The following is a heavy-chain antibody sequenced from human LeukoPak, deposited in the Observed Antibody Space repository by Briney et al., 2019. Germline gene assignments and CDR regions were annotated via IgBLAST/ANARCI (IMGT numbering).Heavy chain of an antibody. CDR2: IKWNGGTT. CDR1: GFTFSSYG. CDR3: ARLVGYYYASRSNAPGFYFDY. D-gene: IGHD3-10*01. J-gene: IGHJ4*02. V-gene: IGHV3-20*04. Sequence: GRSLRLSCAASGFTFSSYGMHWVRQAPGKGLEWVSGIKWNGGTTGYADSVKGRFTISRDNAKNSLYLQMNTLRAEDTALYFCARLVGYYYASRSNAPGFYFDYWGQGTLVTVSS.